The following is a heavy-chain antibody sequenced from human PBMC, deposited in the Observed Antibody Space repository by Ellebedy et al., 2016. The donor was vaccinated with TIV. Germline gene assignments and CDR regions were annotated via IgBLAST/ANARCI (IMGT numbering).Heavy chain of an antibody. CDR1: GFTVSANY. Sequence: GESLKISCAVSGFTVSANYMSWVRQAPGKGLEWVSIIYSSGITYYPDSVKGRFTISRDNSKNTVSLQMNSLRAEDTAVYYCSRVDWGLAFHYWGRGTLVTVSS. CDR2: IYSSGIT. D-gene: IGHD2-21*01. V-gene: IGHV3-53*01. CDR3: SRVDWGLAFHY. J-gene: IGHJ4*02.